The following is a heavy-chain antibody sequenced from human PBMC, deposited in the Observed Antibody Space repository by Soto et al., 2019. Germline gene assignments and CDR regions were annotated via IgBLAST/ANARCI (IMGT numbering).Heavy chain of an antibody. D-gene: IGHD3-10*01. V-gene: IGHV3-21*01. CDR3: TTLDTYYYGSRYLYGMDV. J-gene: IGHJ6*02. Sequence: GGSLRLSCAASGFTFSSYSMNWVRQAPGKGLEWVSSISSSSSYIYYADSVKGRFTISRDNAKNSLYLQMNSLRAEDTAVYYCTTLDTYYYGSRYLYGMDVWGQGTTGTGS. CDR1: GFTFSSYS. CDR2: ISSSSSYI.